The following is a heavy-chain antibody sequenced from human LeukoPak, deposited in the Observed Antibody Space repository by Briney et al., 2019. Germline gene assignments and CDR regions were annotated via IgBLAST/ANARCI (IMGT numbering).Heavy chain of an antibody. J-gene: IGHJ4*02. V-gene: IGHV1-18*01. CDR1: GYTFTSYG. CDR3: AREKNRSLGYSYGLAY. Sequence: GASVKVSCKASGYTFTSYGISWVRQAPGQGLEWMGWISAYNGNTNYAQKLQGRVTMTRDTSISTTYMELSSLRSDDTAVYYCAREKNRSLGYSYGLAYWGQGTLVTVSS. CDR2: ISAYNGNT. D-gene: IGHD5-18*01.